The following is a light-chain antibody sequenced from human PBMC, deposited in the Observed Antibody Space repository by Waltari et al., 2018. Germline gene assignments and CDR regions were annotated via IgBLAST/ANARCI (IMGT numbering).Light chain of an antibody. J-gene: IGKJ3*01. V-gene: IGKV1-9*01. CDR2: AAS. Sequence: DIQLTQSPSFLSASVGDRVTITCRASQDISSSLAWYQQKPGRAPKLLIYAASTLQSGVPSRLSGSGSGTEFTLTISSLQPEDFVIYYCQQVNNYPFTFGPGTILDVK. CDR1: QDISSS. CDR3: QQVNNYPFT.